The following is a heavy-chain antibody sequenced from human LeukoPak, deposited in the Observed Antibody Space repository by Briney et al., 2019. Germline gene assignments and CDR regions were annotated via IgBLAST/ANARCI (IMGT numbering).Heavy chain of an antibody. CDR3: ARVSRITIFRYYYMDV. CDR2: IYYSGST. CDR1: GGSISSSSYY. Sequence: SETLSLTCTVSGGSISSSSYYWGWIRQPPGKGLEWIGSIYYSGSTYYNPSLKSRVTISVDTSKNQFSLKLSSVTAADTAVYYCARVSRITIFRYYYMDVWGKGTTVTVSS. D-gene: IGHD3-3*01. V-gene: IGHV4-39*07. J-gene: IGHJ6*03.